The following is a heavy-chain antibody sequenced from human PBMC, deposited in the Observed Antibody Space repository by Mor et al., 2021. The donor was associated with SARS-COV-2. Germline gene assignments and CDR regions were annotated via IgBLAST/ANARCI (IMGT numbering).Heavy chain of an antibody. V-gene: IGHV3-11*01. Sequence: VKGRFTISRDNAKNSLSLQMNSLRAEDTAVYYCAGSAEWEWNAFEIWGQGTMVTVSS. D-gene: IGHD1-26*01. J-gene: IGHJ3*02. CDR3: AGSAEWEWNAFEI.